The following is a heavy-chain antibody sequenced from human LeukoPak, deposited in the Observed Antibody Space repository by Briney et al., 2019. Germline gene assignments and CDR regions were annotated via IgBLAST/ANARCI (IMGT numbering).Heavy chain of an antibody. D-gene: IGHD4-17*01. V-gene: IGHV3-30*04. CDR2: ISYDESNK. Sequence: SGRSLRLSCAASGFTFSSYAMHWVRQAPGKGLEWVAVISYDESNKYYADSVKGRFTISRDNSKNTLYLQMNSLRAEDTAVYYCARGYYGDSDAFDIWGQGTMVTVSS. J-gene: IGHJ3*02. CDR1: GFTFSSYA. CDR3: ARGYYGDSDAFDI.